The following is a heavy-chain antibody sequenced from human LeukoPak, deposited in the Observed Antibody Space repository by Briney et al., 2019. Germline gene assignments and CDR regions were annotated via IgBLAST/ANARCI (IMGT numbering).Heavy chain of an antibody. Sequence: ASVKVSCKASGYTFTGYYMHWVRQAPGQGLEWMGWINPNSGGTNYAQKFQGRVTLTRDTSITTAYMELNRLTSDDTAVYYCSRDYSSSWYGTRDRGQGTQVTVSS. CDR1: GYTFTGYY. D-gene: IGHD6-13*01. V-gene: IGHV1-2*02. J-gene: IGHJ4*02. CDR2: INPNSGGT. CDR3: SRDYSSSWYGTRD.